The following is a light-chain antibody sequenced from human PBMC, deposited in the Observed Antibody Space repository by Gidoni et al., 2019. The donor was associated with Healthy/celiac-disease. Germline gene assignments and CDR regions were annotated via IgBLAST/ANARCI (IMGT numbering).Light chain of an antibody. CDR2: WAF. CDR1: QSVLYSSNNKNY. V-gene: IGKV4-1*01. CDR3: QQYYSTPPT. Sequence: DIVMTQSPDSLDVSLGERATINCKSSQSVLYSSNNKNYLAWYQQKPGQPPKLLIYWAFTRESGVPDRFSGSGSGTDFTLTISSLQAEDVAVYYCQQYYSTPPTFGQGTKVEIK. J-gene: IGKJ1*01.